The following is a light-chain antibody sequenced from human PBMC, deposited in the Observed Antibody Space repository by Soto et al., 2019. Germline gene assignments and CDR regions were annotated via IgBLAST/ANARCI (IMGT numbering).Light chain of an antibody. CDR1: SSDVGGYNY. V-gene: IGLV2-14*01. J-gene: IGLJ2*01. CDR3: CSYTSSATRL. CDR2: EVS. Sequence: QSALTQPASVSGSPGQSITISCTGTSSDVGGYNYVSWYQQHPGKAPKVVIYEVSNRPSGISHRFSGSKSGNTASLTISGIQAEDEADYYCCSYTSSATRLFGGGTQMTV.